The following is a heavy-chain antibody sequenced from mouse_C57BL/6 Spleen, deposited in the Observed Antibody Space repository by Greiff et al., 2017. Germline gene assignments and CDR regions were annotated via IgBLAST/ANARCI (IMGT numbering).Heavy chain of an antibody. CDR3: ARRRLTASFAY. J-gene: IGHJ3*01. V-gene: IGHV1-69*01. CDR2: IDPSDSYT. D-gene: IGHD4-1*01. Sequence: QVQLKQPGAELVMPGASVKLSCKASGYTFTSYWMHWVKQRPGQGLEWIGEIDPSDSYTNYNQKFKGKSTLTVDKSSSTAYMQLSSLTSEDSAVYYCARRRLTASFAYWGQGTLVTVSA. CDR1: GYTFTSYW.